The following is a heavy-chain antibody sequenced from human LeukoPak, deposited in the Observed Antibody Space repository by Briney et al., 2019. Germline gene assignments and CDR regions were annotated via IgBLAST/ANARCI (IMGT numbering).Heavy chain of an antibody. Sequence: GGSLRLSCAASGFTFSNAWMSWVRQAPGKGLEWVGRIKSKTDGGTTDYAAPVKGRFTISRDDSKNTLYLQMNSLRAEDTAVYYCAKDPGSSTYGWGQGTLVTVSS. CDR2: IKSKTDGGTT. CDR1: GFTFSNAW. CDR3: AKDPGSSTYG. D-gene: IGHD2-2*01. J-gene: IGHJ4*02. V-gene: IGHV3-15*01.